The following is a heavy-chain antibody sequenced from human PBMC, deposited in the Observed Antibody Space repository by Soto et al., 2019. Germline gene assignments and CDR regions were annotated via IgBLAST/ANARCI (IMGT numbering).Heavy chain of an antibody. CDR3: ARVMMVRGVVFEY. J-gene: IGHJ4*02. V-gene: IGHV3-53*01. CDR2: MYSGGSA. D-gene: IGHD3-10*01. CDR1: GFSVSSTY. Sequence: EVQLVESGGGLIQPGGSLRLSCAVSGFSVSSTYMSWVRQAPGKGLEWVSVMYSGGSAYYADSVKGRFSISRENSKNTLSLQMNRLRAEDTAVYYCARVMMVRGVVFEYWGRGTLVTVSS.